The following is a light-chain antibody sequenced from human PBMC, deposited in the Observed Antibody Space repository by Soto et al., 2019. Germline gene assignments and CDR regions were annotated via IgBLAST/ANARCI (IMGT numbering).Light chain of an antibody. Sequence: QSALTQPPSASGSPGQSVTISCTGTSSDVGGYNYVSWYQQYPGKAPKLIIYEVSKRPSGVPDRFSGSKSGNTASLTVSGLQAEDEADYYCCAYEGSGNYVFGTGTKLTVL. J-gene: IGLJ1*01. CDR3: CAYEGSGNYV. V-gene: IGLV2-8*01. CDR1: SSDVGGYNY. CDR2: EVS.